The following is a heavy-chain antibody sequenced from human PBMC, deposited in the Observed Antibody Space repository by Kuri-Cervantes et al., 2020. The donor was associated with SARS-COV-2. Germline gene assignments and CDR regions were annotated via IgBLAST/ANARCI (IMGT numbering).Heavy chain of an antibody. CDR3: ARLSFYCSSTSCYDY. V-gene: IGHV3-21*01. D-gene: IGHD2-2*01. CDR2: ISSSSSYI. CDR1: GFTFSSYS. J-gene: IGHJ4*02. Sequence: GGSLRLSCAVSGFTFSSYSMNWVRQAPGKGLEWVSSISSSSSYIYYADSVKGRFTISRDNAKNSLYLQMNSLRAEDTAVYYCARLSFYCSSTSCYDYWGQGTLVTVSS.